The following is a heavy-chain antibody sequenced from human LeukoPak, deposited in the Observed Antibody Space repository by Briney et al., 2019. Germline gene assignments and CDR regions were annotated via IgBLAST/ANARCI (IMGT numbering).Heavy chain of an antibody. Sequence: ASVKVSCKASGYTFTSYGISWVRQAPGQGLEWMGWISAYNGNTNYAQKLQGRVTMTTDTSTSTAYMELRSLRSDDTAVYYCAKDSFPYCSGGSCYMDVWGKGTTVTVSS. CDR2: ISAYNGNT. CDR3: AKDSFPYCSGGSCYMDV. D-gene: IGHD2-15*01. V-gene: IGHV1-18*01. CDR1: GYTFTSYG. J-gene: IGHJ6*03.